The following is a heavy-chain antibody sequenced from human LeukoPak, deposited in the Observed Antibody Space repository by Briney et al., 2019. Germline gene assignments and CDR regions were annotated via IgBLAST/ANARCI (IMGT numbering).Heavy chain of an antibody. CDR1: GFTFSSYA. CDR2: ISGSGGST. CDR3: AKDLSYGDYVPGFDY. Sequence: GGSLRLSCAASGFTFSSYAMSWVRQAPGKGLEWVSAISGSGGSTYYADSVKGWFTISRDNSKNTLYLQMNSLRAEDTAVYYCAKDLSYGDYVPGFDYWGQGTLVTVSS. D-gene: IGHD4-17*01. J-gene: IGHJ4*02. V-gene: IGHV3-23*01.